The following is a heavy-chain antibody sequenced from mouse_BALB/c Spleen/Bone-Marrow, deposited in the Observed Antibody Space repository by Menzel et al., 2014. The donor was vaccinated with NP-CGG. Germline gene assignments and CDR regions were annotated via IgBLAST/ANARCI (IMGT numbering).Heavy chain of an antibody. CDR2: ISYSGST. CDR1: GYSITSDYT. Sequence: EVQREDTGPGLVKPSQSLSLTCTVTGYSITSDYTWSWIRQFPGNKLEWMGYISYSGSTSYNPSLKSRISIARDTCKNQFFLQLNSVTTEDTATYYCARGNYVGWFVYLDEATPITVSA. D-gene: IGHD1-1*02. V-gene: IGHV3-2*02. CDR3: ARGNYVGWFVY. J-gene: IGHJ3*01.